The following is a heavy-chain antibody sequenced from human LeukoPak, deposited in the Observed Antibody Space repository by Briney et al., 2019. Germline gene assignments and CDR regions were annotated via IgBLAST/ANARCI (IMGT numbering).Heavy chain of an antibody. CDR3: ARGTRVTIFGVAYNWFDP. Sequence: KPSETLSLTCTVSGGSINSYYWSWIRQPPGKGLEWIGYIYYSGSTNYNPSLKSRVTISVDTSKNQFSLKLSSVTAADTAVYYYARGTRVTIFGVAYNWFDPWGQGTLVTVSS. CDR2: IYYSGST. V-gene: IGHV4-59*01. CDR1: GGSINSYY. D-gene: IGHD3-3*01. J-gene: IGHJ5*02.